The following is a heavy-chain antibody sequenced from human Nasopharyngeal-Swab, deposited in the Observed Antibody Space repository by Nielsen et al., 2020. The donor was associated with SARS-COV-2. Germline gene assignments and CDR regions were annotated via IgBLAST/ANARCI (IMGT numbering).Heavy chain of an antibody. CDR2: INTNTGNP. V-gene: IGHV7-4-1*02. D-gene: IGHD1-26*01. J-gene: IGHJ4*02. Sequence: ASVKVSCKASGYTFTSYAMNWVRQAPGQGLEWTGWINTNTGNPTYAQGFTGRFVFSLDTSVSTAYLQISSLKAEDAAVYYCARDAVGATIGFFYYWGQGTLVTVSS. CDR3: ARDAVGATIGFFYY. CDR1: GYTFTSYA.